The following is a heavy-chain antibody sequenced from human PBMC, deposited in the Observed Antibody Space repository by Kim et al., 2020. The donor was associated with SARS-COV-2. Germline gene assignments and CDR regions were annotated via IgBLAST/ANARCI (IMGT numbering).Heavy chain of an antibody. D-gene: IGHD6-13*01. J-gene: IGHJ4*02. Sequence: SETLSLTCTVSGGSISSYYWSWIRQPPGKGLEWIGYIYYSGSTNYNPSLKSRVTISVDTSKNQFSLKLSSVTAADTAVYYCARLAAAGHFDYWGQGTLVTVSS. CDR2: IYYSGST. V-gene: IGHV4-59*08. CDR3: ARLAAAGHFDY. CDR1: GGSISSYY.